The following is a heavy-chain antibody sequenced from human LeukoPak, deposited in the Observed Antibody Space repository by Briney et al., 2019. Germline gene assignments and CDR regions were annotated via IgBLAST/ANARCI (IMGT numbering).Heavy chain of an antibody. CDR1: GYTFTGYY. J-gene: IGHJ4*02. Sequence: GASVKVSCKASGYTFTGYYMHWVRQAPGQGLEWMGWINPNSGGTNYAQKFQGRVTMTRDTSISTAYMELSRLRSDDTAVYYCARVRGDVYNLYYFDYWGQGTLVTVSS. V-gene: IGHV1-2*02. CDR3: ARVRGDVYNLYYFDY. D-gene: IGHD5-24*01. CDR2: INPNSGGT.